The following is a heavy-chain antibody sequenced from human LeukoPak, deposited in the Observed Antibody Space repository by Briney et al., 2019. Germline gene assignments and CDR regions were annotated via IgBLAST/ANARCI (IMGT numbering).Heavy chain of an antibody. D-gene: IGHD3-16*01. Sequence: PGGSLRLSCAASGFTFSSSWMTWVRQAPGKGLEWVAVIRPDGSEAAYVDSVIGRFTISRDNAKNSLFLQMISLGVEDTAVYYCTRDRAYKTFDYWGQGALVTVSS. V-gene: IGHV3-7*04. CDR3: TRDRAYKTFDY. J-gene: IGHJ4*02. CDR1: GFTFSSSW. CDR2: IRPDGSEA.